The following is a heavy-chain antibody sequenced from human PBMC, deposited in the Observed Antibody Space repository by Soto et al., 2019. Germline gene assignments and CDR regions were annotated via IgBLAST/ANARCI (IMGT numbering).Heavy chain of an antibody. J-gene: IGHJ4*02. CDR2: ISTDGSST. D-gene: IGHD6-13*01. CDR1: GFTFSSFW. Sequence: EVQLVESGGGLVQPGGSLRLSCAASGFTFSSFWMHWVRQAPGKGLVWVSRISTDGSSTYYADSVRGRFTMSRDNAKNTLYLQVNSLKAEDTAVYYCAREELTSSWSPLDYWGQGTLVTVSS. CDR3: AREELTSSWSPLDY. V-gene: IGHV3-74*01.